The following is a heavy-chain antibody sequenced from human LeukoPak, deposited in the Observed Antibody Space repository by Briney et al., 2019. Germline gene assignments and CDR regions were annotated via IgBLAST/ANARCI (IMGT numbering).Heavy chain of an antibody. D-gene: IGHD5-12*01. CDR1: GFTFSDYA. Sequence: PGGSLRLSCAASGFTFSDYAMSWVRQAPGKGLEWVTFIRHDGGNKYYADSVKGRFTISRDNFKNTLCLQMNSLRAEDTAVYYCAKGDHVLATSSDRVFEYWGQGTLVTVSS. J-gene: IGHJ4*02. V-gene: IGHV3-30*02. CDR3: AKGDHVLATSSDRVFEY. CDR2: IRHDGGNK.